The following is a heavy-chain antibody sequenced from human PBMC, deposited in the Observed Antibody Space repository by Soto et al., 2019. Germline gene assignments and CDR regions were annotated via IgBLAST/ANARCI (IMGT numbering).Heavy chain of an antibody. V-gene: IGHV3-23*01. J-gene: IGHJ4*02. CDR2: ISGSGGST. CDR3: ARRGCGSYYDY. CDR1: GFTFSSYA. Sequence: EVQLLESGGGLVQPGGSLRLSCAASGFTFSSYAMRWVRQAPVKGLEWVSAISGSGGSTYYADSVKGRLTISSDNSKNTLYLQRNSLRAEDTAVYYCARRGCGSYYDYWGQGTRVTVSS. D-gene: IGHD1-26*01.